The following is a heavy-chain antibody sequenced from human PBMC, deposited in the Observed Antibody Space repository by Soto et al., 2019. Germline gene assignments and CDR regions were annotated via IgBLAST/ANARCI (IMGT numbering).Heavy chain of an antibody. CDR3: ARRKAGFSSSSRGSSYYGMDV. CDR2: MNPNSGNK. CDR1: GYTFTSYD. Sequence: ASVKVSCKASGYTFTSYDINWVRQATGQGLEWMGWMNPNSGNKGYAQKFQGRVTMTRNTSISTAYMELSSLRSEDTAVYYCARRKAGFSSSSRGSSYYGMDVWGQGPTVTVSS. D-gene: IGHD6-6*01. V-gene: IGHV1-8*01. J-gene: IGHJ6*02.